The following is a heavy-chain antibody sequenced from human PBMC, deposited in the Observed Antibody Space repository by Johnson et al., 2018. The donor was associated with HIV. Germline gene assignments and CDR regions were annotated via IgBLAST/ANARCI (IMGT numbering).Heavy chain of an antibody. CDR3: ARGKGAAAGHDAFDI. D-gene: IGHD6-13*01. V-gene: IGHV3-30-3*01. CDR1: GFTFSSYA. J-gene: IGHJ3*02. Sequence: MLLVESGGGVVQPGRSLRLSCAASGFTFSSYAMHWVRQAPGKGLEWVAVISYDGSNKYYADSVKGRFTISRDNSKNTLYLQMNSLRVEDTALYYCARGKGAAAGHDAFDIWGQGSMVTFSS. CDR2: ISYDGSNK.